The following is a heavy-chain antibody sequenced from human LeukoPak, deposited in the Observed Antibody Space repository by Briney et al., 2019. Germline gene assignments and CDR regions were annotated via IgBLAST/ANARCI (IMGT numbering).Heavy chain of an antibody. CDR1: GYTFTVDY. V-gene: IGHV1-2*06. CDR2: INPNSGGT. Sequence: ASVKVSCKASGYTFTVDYMHWVRQAPGQGLEWMGRINPNSGGTNYAQKFQGRVTMTRDTSISTAYMELSRLRSDDTAVYYCARDMSPENSQIDYWGQGTLVTVSS. CDR3: ARDMSPENSQIDY. J-gene: IGHJ4*02. D-gene: IGHD3-10*02.